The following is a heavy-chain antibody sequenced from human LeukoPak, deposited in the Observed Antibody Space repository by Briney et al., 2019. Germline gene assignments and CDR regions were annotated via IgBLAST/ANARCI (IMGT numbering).Heavy chain of an antibody. CDR2: VHKSGRT. J-gene: IGHJ4*02. CDR1: TVSGSSGNF. D-gene: IGHD1-26*01. CDR3: ARELLGAPTPGAY. Sequence: SETLSLTCALSTVSGSSGNFWSWVRQPPGGGLEWIGEVHKSGRTNYNPSLKTRVTISIDASKNQLSLELTSVTAADTAVYYCARELLGAPTPGAYWGQGTRVTVSS. V-gene: IGHV4-4*02.